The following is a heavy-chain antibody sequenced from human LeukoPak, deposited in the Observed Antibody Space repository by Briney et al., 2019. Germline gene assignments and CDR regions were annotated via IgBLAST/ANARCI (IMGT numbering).Heavy chain of an antibody. J-gene: IGHJ4*02. CDR2: INPNSGGT. Sequence: ASVKVSCKASGYTFTGYYMHWVRQAPGQGLEWMGWINPNSGGTNCAQKFQGRVTMTRDTSISTAYMELSRLRSDDTAVYYCARWEAGYCSSTSCYPDYWGQGTLVTVSS. D-gene: IGHD2-2*03. V-gene: IGHV1-2*02. CDR3: ARWEAGYCSSTSCYPDY. CDR1: GYTFTGYY.